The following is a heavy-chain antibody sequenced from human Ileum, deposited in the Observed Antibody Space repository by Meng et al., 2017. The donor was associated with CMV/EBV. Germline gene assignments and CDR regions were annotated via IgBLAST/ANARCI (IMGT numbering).Heavy chain of an antibody. V-gene: IGHV1-46*01. Sequence: TNYYIHWVRQARGQGLEWMGLINPSGGGTNYAQKLQGRVMVTRDTTTSTVYMDLSSLRSDDTAMYYCAREQSNEILTGFYSGYGMDLWGQGTTVTVSS. CDR1: TNYY. CDR3: AREQSNEILTGFYSGYGMDL. CDR2: INPSGGGT. D-gene: IGHD3-9*01. J-gene: IGHJ6*02.